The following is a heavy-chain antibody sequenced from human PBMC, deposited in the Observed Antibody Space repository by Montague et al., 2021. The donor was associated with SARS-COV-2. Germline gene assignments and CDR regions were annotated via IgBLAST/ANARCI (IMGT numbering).Heavy chain of an antibody. D-gene: IGHD3-10*01. CDR2: IFYDGST. CDR3: ARHGPNDYYHSRYFDL. CDR1: GVSISSYY. Sequence: SETLSLTCTVSGVSISSYYWIWIRQPPGKGLEWIGSIFYDGSTYYNPSLKSRVTISVDTSKNQFSLNLSSVTAADTAVYYCARHGPNDYYHSRYFDLWGRGTLVTVSS. J-gene: IGHJ2*01. V-gene: IGHV4-59*04.